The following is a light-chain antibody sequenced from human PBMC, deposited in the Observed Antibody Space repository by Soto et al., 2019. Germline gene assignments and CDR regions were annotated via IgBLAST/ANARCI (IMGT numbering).Light chain of an antibody. CDR3: QQRTNWPPT. V-gene: IGKV3-11*01. CDR2: SAS. CDR1: QSVRND. Sequence: EIVLTKSPATLSLSPGERATLSCRASQSVRNDLVWYHQKPGQAPRVLIYSASNRASGIPARFSGSGSGTDFTLTISSLEPEDFAVYYCQQRTNWPPTFGGGTKGEMK. J-gene: IGKJ4*01.